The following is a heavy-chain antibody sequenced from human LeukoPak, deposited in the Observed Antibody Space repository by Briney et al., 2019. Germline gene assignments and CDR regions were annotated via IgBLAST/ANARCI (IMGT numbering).Heavy chain of an antibody. CDR2: VKRKTDRGTT. D-gene: IGHD7-27*01. V-gene: IGHV3-15*01. Sequence: PGGSLRLSCAASGFIFSDAWMSWVRQAPGKVLEWVGRVKRKTDRGTTEYAAPVKGSFIISGDDSKNMVYLQMNSLKTEDTAVHYCTTDGPSPWGLRYFDFWGQGILVTVSS. J-gene: IGHJ4*02. CDR1: GFIFSDAW. CDR3: TTDGPSPWGLRYFDF.